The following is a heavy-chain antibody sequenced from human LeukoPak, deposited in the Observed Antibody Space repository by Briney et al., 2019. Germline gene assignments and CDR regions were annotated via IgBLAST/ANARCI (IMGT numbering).Heavy chain of an antibody. D-gene: IGHD3-3*01. CDR2: INHSGST. J-gene: IGHJ5*02. V-gene: IGHV4-34*01. CDR3: ARGPRYYDFWSGYFRSWFDP. Sequence: SETLSLTCAVYGGSFSGYYWSWIRQPPGKGLEWIGEINHSGSTNYNPSLKSRVTISVDTSKNQFSLKLSSVTAADTAVYYCARGPRYYDFWSGYFRSWFDPWGQGTPVTVSS. CDR1: GGSFSGYY.